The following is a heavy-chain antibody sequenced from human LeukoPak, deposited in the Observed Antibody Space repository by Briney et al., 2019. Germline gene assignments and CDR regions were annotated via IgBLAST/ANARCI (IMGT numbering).Heavy chain of an antibody. CDR1: GFTFSDYW. CDR2: IKQDGSAK. V-gene: IGHV3-7*01. CDR3: ARWRGSTSERSDY. D-gene: IGHD2-2*01. J-gene: IGHJ4*02. Sequence: GGPLRLSCTASGFTFSDYWMTWVRQAPGKGREGVANIKQDGSAKYYVDPVKGRFTISRDNAKNSLYLQMDSLRVEDTATYYCARWRGSTSERSDYWGQGTLVTVSS.